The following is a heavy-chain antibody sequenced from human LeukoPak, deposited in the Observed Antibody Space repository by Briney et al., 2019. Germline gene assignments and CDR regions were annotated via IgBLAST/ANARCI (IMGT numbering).Heavy chain of an antibody. J-gene: IGHJ4*02. Sequence: PGGSLRLSCAASGFTFSSYGMHWVRQAPGKGLEWVSVIYSGGSTYYADSVKGRFTISRDNSKNTLYLQMNSLRAEDTAVYYCARDRTGSSPYYFDYWGQGTLVTVSS. D-gene: IGHD1-26*01. CDR1: GFTFSSYG. V-gene: IGHV3-66*01. CDR2: IYSGGST. CDR3: ARDRTGSSPYYFDY.